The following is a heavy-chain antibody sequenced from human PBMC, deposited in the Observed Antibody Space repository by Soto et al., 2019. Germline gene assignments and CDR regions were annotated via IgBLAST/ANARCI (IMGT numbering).Heavy chain of an antibody. CDR2: ISAYNGNT. CDR3: ARDRGVLKRHFDD. J-gene: IGHJ4*02. CDR1: GYTFTSYG. Sequence: ASVKVSCKASGYTFTSYGISWVRQAPGQGLEWMGWISAYNGNTNYAQKLQGRVTMTTDTSTSTAYVELRSLRSDDTAVYYCARDRGVLKRHFDDWGQGSLVTVSS. V-gene: IGHV1-18*01. D-gene: IGHD3-10*01.